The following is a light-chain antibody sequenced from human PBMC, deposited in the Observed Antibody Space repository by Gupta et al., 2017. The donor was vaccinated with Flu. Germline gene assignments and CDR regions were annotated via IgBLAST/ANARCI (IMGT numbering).Light chain of an antibody. Sequence: QKAGQSPVVVIYQDPRRPSGIPERFSGSNSANPAPLTILGTQAMDQADYSCQTWDSNTAHWVSVGGTKLTVL. CDR2: QDP. CDR3: QTWDSNTAHWV. V-gene: IGLV3-1*01. J-gene: IGLJ3*02.